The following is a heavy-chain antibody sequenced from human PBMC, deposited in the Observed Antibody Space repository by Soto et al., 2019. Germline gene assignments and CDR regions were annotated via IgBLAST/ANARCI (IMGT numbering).Heavy chain of an antibody. CDR1: GGSFSGYY. D-gene: IGHD6-13*01. V-gene: IGHV4-34*01. CDR2: INHSGST. CDR3: ARVTYSSSWDELDY. Sequence: SETLSLTCAVYGGSFSGYYWSWIRQPPGKGLEWIGEINHSGSTNYNPSLKSRVTISVDTSKNQFSPKLSSVTAADTAVYYCARVTYSSSWDELDYWGQGTLVTVSS. J-gene: IGHJ4*02.